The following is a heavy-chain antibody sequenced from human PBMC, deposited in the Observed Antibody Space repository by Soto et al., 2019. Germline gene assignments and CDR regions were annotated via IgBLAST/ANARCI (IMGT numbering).Heavy chain of an antibody. J-gene: IGHJ5*02. Sequence: QVQLVQSGAEVKKPGASVKVSCKASGYTFNSYGITWVRQAPGQGLEWMGWISAYNGNTNYAQKLQGRVTVTTDTATSTAYMALRSRRSADPAGYYSARGRKAGIAAAGTVALDPWGQGTLVTVSS. CDR1: GYTFNSYG. D-gene: IGHD6-13*01. V-gene: IGHV1-18*01. CDR2: ISAYNGNT. CDR3: ARGRKAGIAAAGTVALDP.